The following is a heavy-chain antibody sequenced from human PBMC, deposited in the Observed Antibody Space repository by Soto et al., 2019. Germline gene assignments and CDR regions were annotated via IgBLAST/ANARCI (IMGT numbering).Heavy chain of an antibody. J-gene: IGHJ2*01. CDR1: GSTFSSYD. V-gene: IGHV3-13*01. Sequence: VQLVESGGGLVQPGGSLRLSCAASGSTFSSYDMHWVRQAPGKGLEWVSAIGRGGDTYYAGSVKGRFTISRENAKNSLYLQMNSLGAGDTAVYYCAREMNDPFHWYFDLWGRGTLVTVSS. CDR3: AREMNDPFHWYFDL. CDR2: IGRGGDT.